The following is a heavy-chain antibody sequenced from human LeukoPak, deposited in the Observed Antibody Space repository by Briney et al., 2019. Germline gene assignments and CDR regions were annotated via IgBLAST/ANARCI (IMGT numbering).Heavy chain of an antibody. CDR3: ARLIAAAGRDYFDY. CDR1: GFTFSDYY. V-gene: IGHV3-11*06. CDR2: ISSSSSYT. D-gene: IGHD6-13*01. Sequence: GGSLRLSCAASGFTFSDYYMSWIRQAPGKGLEWVSYISSSSSYTNYADSVKGRFTISRDNAKNSLYLQMNSLRAEDTAVYYCARLIAAAGRDYFDYWGQGTLVTVSS. J-gene: IGHJ4*02.